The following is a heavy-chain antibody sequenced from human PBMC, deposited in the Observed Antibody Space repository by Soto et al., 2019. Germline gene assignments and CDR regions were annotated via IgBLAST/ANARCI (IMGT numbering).Heavy chain of an antibody. Sequence: ESGGGVVQPGRSLRLSCAASGFTFSSYAMHWVRQAPGKGLEWVAVISYDGSNKYYADSVKGRFTISRDNSNNTLYLQMNSLRAEDTAVYYCARDDTAASVDYYYYGMDVWGQGTTVTVSS. CDR2: ISYDGSNK. CDR1: GFTFSSYA. D-gene: IGHD6-13*01. J-gene: IGHJ6*02. CDR3: ARDDTAASVDYYYYGMDV. V-gene: IGHV3-30-3*01.